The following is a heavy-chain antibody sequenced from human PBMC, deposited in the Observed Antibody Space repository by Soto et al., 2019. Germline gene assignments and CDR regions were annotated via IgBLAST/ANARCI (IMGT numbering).Heavy chain of an antibody. CDR2: IRSKAYGGTT. J-gene: IGHJ3*02. Sequence: EVQLVESGGGLVQPGRSLRLSYTASGFTFGDYAMSWFRQAPGKGLEWVGFIRSKAYGGTTEYAASVKGRFTISRDDSKSIAYLQMNSLKTEDTAVYYCTRDLPDIVVVPAATRPWFLFDIWGQGTMVTVSS. CDR3: TRDLPDIVVVPAATRPWFLFDI. V-gene: IGHV3-49*03. CDR1: GFTFGDYA. D-gene: IGHD2-2*01.